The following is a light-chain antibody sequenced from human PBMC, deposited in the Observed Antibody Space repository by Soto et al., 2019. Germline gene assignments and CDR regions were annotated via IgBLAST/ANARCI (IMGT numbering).Light chain of an antibody. J-gene: IGKJ5*01. Sequence: MVLTHSPGTLSLSPGQRSTLSFRSSQRLSASDIAWYQQKPGQAPKFLIYGVSSRATGIPDRFSGSGSGTDFTLTISRLEPEDFAVYHCQQYGSSPLITFGQGTRLE. CDR1: QRLSASD. V-gene: IGKV3-20*01. CDR2: GVS. CDR3: QQYGSSPLIT.